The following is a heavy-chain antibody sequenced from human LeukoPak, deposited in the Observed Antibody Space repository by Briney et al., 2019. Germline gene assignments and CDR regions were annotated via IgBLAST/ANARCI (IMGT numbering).Heavy chain of an antibody. CDR1: GFTFSSNA. V-gene: IGHV3-23*01. CDR3: AKDKRARYCSSTSCYGLDY. J-gene: IGHJ4*02. Sequence: GGSLRLSCAASGFTFSSNAMSWVRQPPGGGLEWVSAISGSGGSTYYADSVKGRFTISRDNSKNTLYLQMNSLRAEDTAVYYCAKDKRARYCSSTSCYGLDYWGQGTLVTVSS. CDR2: ISGSGGST. D-gene: IGHD2-2*01.